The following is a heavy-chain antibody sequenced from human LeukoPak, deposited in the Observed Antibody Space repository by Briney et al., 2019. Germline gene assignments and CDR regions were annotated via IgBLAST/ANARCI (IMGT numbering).Heavy chain of an antibody. J-gene: IGHJ5*02. CDR2: ISGSGGST. V-gene: IGHV3-23*01. CDR3: AKPPGGGPALGP. CDR1: GGTFSSYA. D-gene: IGHD4-23*01. Sequence: ASVKVSCKASGGTFSSYAMSWVRQAPGKGLEWVSAISGSGGSTYYADSVKGRFTISRDNSKNTLYLQMNSLRAEDTAVYYCAKPPGGGPALGPWGQGTLVTVSS.